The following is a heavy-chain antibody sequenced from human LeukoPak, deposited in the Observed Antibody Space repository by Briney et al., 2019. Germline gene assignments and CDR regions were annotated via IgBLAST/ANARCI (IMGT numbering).Heavy chain of an antibody. CDR3: ASLGYCTNGVCAPLG. J-gene: IGHJ4*02. CDR2: ISSSGSTI. CDR1: GFTVSSNY. D-gene: IGHD2-8*01. Sequence: PGGSLRLSCAASGFTVSSNYMSWVRQAPGKGLEWVSYISSSGSTIYYADSVKGRFTISRDNAKNSLYLQMNSLRAEDTAVYYCASLGYCTNGVCAPLGWGQGTLVTVSS. V-gene: IGHV3-11*04.